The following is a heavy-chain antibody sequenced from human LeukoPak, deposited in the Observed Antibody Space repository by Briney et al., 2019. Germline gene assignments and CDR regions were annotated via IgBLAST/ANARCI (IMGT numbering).Heavy chain of an antibody. V-gene: IGHV3-30*03. D-gene: IGHD2-15*01. CDR2: ISYDGSNK. J-gene: IGHJ6*02. CDR3: ARSSDARYCSGGSCYFYYGMDV. CDR1: GFTFSSYG. Sequence: GGSLRLSCAASGFTFSSYGMHWVRQAPGKGLEWVAVISYDGSNKYYADSVKGRFTISRDNSKNTLYLQMNSLRAEDTAVYYCARSSDARYCSGGSCYFYYGMDVWGQGTTVTVSS.